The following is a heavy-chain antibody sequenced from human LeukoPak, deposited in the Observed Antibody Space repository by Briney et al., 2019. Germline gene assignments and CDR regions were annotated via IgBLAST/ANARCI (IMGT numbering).Heavy chain of an antibody. CDR3: ARQPEIPHKGTGTVDY. Sequence: ASVKVSCKASGYSFTSYLISWMRQVPGQGLEWMGWISGHNGNTDYAQKFKDRVTMTTDTSTSTAYMELRSVRSDDTAVYYCARQPEIPHKGTGTVDYWGQGTLVTVSS. CDR1: GYSFTSYL. D-gene: IGHD3/OR15-3a*01. J-gene: IGHJ4*02. V-gene: IGHV1-18*01. CDR2: ISGHNGNT.